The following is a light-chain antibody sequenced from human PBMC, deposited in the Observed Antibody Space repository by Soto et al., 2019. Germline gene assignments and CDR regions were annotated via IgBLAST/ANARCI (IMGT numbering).Light chain of an antibody. CDR1: QTINNN. Sequence: DIQMTQSPSSLSASVGDRVPISCRTSQTINNNLNWYQQRPGKAPNLLIYSSSSLLSGIPPRFSGSGSGTDFTLTISSLQPEDFATYYCQPNYNTPITFGSGTQVDIK. CDR2: SSS. J-gene: IGKJ5*01. CDR3: QPNYNTPIT. V-gene: IGKV1-39*01.